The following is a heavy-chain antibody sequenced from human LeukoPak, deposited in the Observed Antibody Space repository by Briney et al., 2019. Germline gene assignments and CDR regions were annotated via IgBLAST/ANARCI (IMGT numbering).Heavy chain of an antibody. D-gene: IGHD2-15*01. J-gene: IGHJ4*02. CDR1: GYSFTSYD. Sequence: ASVKVSCKASGYSFTSYDINWVRQAAGQGVEWMGWMNPNSGNTGYAQKFQGRVTMIRNTSISTAYMELSSLRSEDTAVYYCAKWVGVVISEYYFDYWGQGTLVTVSS. V-gene: IGHV1-8*01. CDR2: MNPNSGNT. CDR3: AKWVGVVISEYYFDY.